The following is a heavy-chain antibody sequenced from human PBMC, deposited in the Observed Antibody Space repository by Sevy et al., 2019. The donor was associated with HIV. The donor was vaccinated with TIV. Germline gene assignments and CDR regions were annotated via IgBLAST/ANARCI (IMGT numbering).Heavy chain of an antibody. J-gene: IGHJ3*02. Sequence: GGSLRLACSASGFTFSSYAMHWVRRAPGKGLEYVSALSSNGGSTYYADSVKGRFTISRDNSKNTLYLQMSSLRAEDTAVYYCVKDWGMERAFDIWVQGTMVTVSS. V-gene: IGHV3-64D*06. CDR2: LSSNGGST. CDR1: GFTFSSYA. CDR3: VKDWGMERAFDI. D-gene: IGHD2-8*01.